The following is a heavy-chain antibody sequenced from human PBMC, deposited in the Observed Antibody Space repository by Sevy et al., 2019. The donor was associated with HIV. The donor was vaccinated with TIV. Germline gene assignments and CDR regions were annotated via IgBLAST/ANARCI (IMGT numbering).Heavy chain of an antibody. Sequence: SETLSLTCTVSGASISTYVWTWIRQPPGKGLEWVGYFFYTGNPNYNPSLSSRVTISGDTSKNQFSLTLSSVTAADTAVYYCATGAGVFKSDFWGQGTLVTVSS. D-gene: IGHD3-10*01. CDR1: GASISTYV. CDR3: ATGAGVFKSDF. CDR2: FFYTGNP. V-gene: IGHV4-59*12. J-gene: IGHJ4*02.